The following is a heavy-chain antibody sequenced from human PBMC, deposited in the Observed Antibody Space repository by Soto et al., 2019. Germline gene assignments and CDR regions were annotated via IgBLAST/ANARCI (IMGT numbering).Heavy chain of an antibody. CDR1: GYTFTSYD. CDR3: ARGRKSRTSLVFGVVIENWFDP. Sequence: GASVKVSCKASGYTFTSYDINWVRQATGQGLEWMGWMNPNSGNTGYAQKFQGRVTMTRNTSISTAYMELSSLRSEDTAVYYCARGRKSRTSLVFGVVIENWFDPWGQGTLVTVSS. D-gene: IGHD3-3*01. V-gene: IGHV1-8*01. CDR2: MNPNSGNT. J-gene: IGHJ5*02.